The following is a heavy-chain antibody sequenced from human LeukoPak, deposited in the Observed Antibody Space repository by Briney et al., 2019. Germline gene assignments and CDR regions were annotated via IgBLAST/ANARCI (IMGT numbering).Heavy chain of an antibody. J-gene: IGHJ4*02. CDR3: AKSGDGRTDY. D-gene: IGHD3-10*01. CDR1: GFTFSNYG. CDR2: ISGSGGST. Sequence: GGTLRLSCAASGFTFSNYGMSWVRQAPGKGLEWVSAISGSGGSTYYAHSVKGRFTISRDNSKNTLYLQMNSLRAEDTAVYYCAKSGDGRTDYWGQGTLVTVSS. V-gene: IGHV3-23*01.